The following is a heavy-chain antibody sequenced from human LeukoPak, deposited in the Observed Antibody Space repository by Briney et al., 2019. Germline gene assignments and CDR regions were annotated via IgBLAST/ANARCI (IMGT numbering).Heavy chain of an antibody. D-gene: IGHD3-22*01. CDR1: GGSISSRTYH. J-gene: IGHJ4*02. V-gene: IGHV4-39*07. Sequence: PSETLSLTCTVSGGSISSRTYHWGWIRQPPGKGLEWIGSFYYSGTTYYNPSLRGRVTISVDTSKNQFSLKLSSVTAADTAVYYCARERDYYDSSGYYPSYFDYWGQGTLVTVSS. CDR2: FYYSGTT. CDR3: ARERDYYDSSGYYPSYFDY.